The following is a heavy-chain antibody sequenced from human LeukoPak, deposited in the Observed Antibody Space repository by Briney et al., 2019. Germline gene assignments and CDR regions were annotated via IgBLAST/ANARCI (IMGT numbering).Heavy chain of an antibody. J-gene: IGHJ6*02. D-gene: IGHD6-6*01. CDR2: ISYDGSNK. CDR1: GFTFSSYG. CDR3: AKGSKRHPYYYYYYGMDV. V-gene: IGHV3-30*18. Sequence: GGSLRLSCAASGFTFSSYGMHWVRQAPGKGLEWVAVISYDGSNKYYADSVKGRFTISRDNSKNTLYLQMNSLRAEDTAVYYCAKGSKRHPYYYYYYGMDVWGQGTTVTVSS.